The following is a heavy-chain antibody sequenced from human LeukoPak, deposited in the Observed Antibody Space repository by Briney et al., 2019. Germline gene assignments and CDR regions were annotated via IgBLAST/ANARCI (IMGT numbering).Heavy chain of an antibody. V-gene: IGHV3-48*03. D-gene: IGHD1-1*01. J-gene: IGHJ5*02. CDR1: GFTFSSYE. CDR2: ISSSGSTI. CDR3: AKDYTYNWNVPNWFDP. Sequence: GGPLRLSCAASGFTFSSYEMNWVRQAPGKGLEWVSYISSSGSTIYYADSVRGRFTISRDNAKNSLYLQMNSLRAEDTAVYYCAKDYTYNWNVPNWFDPWGQGTLVTVSS.